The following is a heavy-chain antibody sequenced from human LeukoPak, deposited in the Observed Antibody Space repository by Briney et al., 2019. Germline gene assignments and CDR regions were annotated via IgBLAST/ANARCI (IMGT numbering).Heavy chain of an antibody. CDR1: GGSISSYY. V-gene: IGHV4-59*08. CDR3: VRLSSAVAGTYYYWHLAV. Sequence: PSETLSLTCTVSGGSISSYYWSWVRQPPGKGLEWIGYIHYSGSTNYNPSLKSRATISVDTSKNQFSLKVTSVTAADTAVYYCVRLSSAVAGTYYYWHLAVWGKGTTVTVSS. D-gene: IGHD6-19*01. J-gene: IGHJ6*03. CDR2: IHYSGST.